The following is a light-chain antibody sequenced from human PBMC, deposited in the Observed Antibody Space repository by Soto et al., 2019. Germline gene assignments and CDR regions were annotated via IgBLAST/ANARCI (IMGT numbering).Light chain of an antibody. J-gene: IGKJ2*01. CDR1: QSISSY. CDR2: AAS. Sequence: DIQMTQSPSSLSASVGDRVTITCRASQSISSYLNWYQQKPGKAPKLLIYAASSLQSGVPLRFSGRGSGTDFTLTISSLQPEDFATYYCQQSYSTPKTFGQGTKLEIK. V-gene: IGKV1-39*01. CDR3: QQSYSTPKT.